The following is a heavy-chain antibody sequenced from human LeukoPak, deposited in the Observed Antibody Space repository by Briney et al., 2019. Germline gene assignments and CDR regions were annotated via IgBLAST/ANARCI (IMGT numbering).Heavy chain of an antibody. D-gene: IGHD3-10*01. V-gene: IGHV1-8*01. CDR1: GYTFTSYD. CDR2: MNPNSGNT. J-gene: IGHJ6*03. Sequence: GASVKVSCKASGYTFTSYDINWVRQATGQGLEWMGWMNPNSGNTGYAQKFQGRVTMTRNTSISTAYMELSSLRSEDTAVYYCARTYYGSGSYYKDYYYYYMDVWGKGTTVTISS. CDR3: ARTYYGSGSYYKDYYYYYMDV.